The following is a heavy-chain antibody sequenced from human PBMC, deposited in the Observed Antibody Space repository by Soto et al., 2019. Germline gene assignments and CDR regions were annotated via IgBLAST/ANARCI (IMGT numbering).Heavy chain of an antibody. CDR3: ARDGSLLWFGEPGGYYGMDV. CDR1: GYTFTGYY. J-gene: IGHJ6*02. CDR2: INPNSGGT. Sequence: QVQLVQSGAEVKKPGASVKVSCKASGYTFTGYYMHWVRQAPGQGLEWMGWINPNSGGTNYAQKFQGWVTMTRDTSIITAYMELSRLRSDDTAVYYCARDGSLLWFGEPGGYYGMDVWGQGTTVTVSS. V-gene: IGHV1-2*04. D-gene: IGHD3-10*01.